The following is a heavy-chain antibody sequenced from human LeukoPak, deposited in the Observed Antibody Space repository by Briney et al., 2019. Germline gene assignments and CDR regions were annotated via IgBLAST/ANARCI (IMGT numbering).Heavy chain of an antibody. CDR3: ARRKGAAQGGFDP. J-gene: IGHJ5*02. V-gene: IGHV5-51*01. Sequence: GESLKISCKGSAYTFTSYCIGWVRQIPGQGLEWMGIIYPGDSTTRYRPSFQGQVTISADRSINTAYLQWISLKASDTAMYYCARRKGAAQGGFDPWGQGTLVTVSS. D-gene: IGHD6-25*01. CDR1: AYTFTSYC. CDR2: IYPGDSTT.